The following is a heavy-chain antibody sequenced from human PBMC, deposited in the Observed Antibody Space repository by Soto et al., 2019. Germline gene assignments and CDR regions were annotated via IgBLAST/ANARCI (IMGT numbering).Heavy chain of an antibody. CDR1: VGSVSTGMKD. J-gene: IGHJ6*02. CDR2: MYKTGET. V-gene: IGHV4-61*01. Sequence: SETLSVTCTVSVGSVSTGMKDWGWVRQPPGKALEFIGYMYKTGETLLNSSLKSRVTLSMETSKNQFSLTLSSVTAADTAVYFCMKDHESGDFLGMSVWGPGTTVTVS. D-gene: IGHD3-10*01. CDR3: MKDHESGDFLGMSV.